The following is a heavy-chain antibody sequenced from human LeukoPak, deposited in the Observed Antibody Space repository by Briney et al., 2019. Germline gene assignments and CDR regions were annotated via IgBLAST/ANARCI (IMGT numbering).Heavy chain of an antibody. V-gene: IGHV3-23*01. J-gene: IGHJ5*02. CDR2: ISGSGGST. CDR1: GFTFSGYS. CDR3: VRGWQQLGS. D-gene: IGHD1-1*01. Sequence: GGSLRLSCAASGFTFSGYSMSWVRQAPGKGLEWVSAISGSGGSTYYADSVKGRFSISRDNSKNTLYLQMNSLTAEDTAVYYCVRGWQQLGSWGRGTLVTVSS.